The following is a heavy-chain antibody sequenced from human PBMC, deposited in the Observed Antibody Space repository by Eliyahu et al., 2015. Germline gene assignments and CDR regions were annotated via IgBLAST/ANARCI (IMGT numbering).Heavy chain of an antibody. V-gene: IGHV3-30*03. J-gene: IGHJ4*02. CDR3: WGDRWGTARGGLDY. CDR2: ILDDGSNK. D-gene: IGHD6-13*01. Sequence: VQPGRSLRLSCAASGFTFSSYGMHWVRQAPGKGLDWVAVILDDGSNKYYTDSVKGRFTISRDNSKNTLYLQMNSLRADDTAVYYCWGDRWGTARGGLDYWGQGTLVTVSS. CDR1: GFTFSSYG.